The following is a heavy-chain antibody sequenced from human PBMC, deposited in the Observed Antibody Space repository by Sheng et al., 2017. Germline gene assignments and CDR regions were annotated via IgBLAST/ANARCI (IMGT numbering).Heavy chain of an antibody. V-gene: IGHV3-73*02. CDR2: IRSEANSFGT. CDR1: GFSLSGSA. Sequence: EVQLVESGGGLVQPGGSLKLSCAASGFSLSGSAVHWVRQASGKGLEWIGRIRSEANSFGTVYPASLKGRFTISRDDSKNMAFLQMNSLEFEDTAVYYCLSSSIPRDYYYYLMDVWGKGTTVIVSS. J-gene: IGHJ6*03. CDR3: LSSSIPRDYYYYLMDV.